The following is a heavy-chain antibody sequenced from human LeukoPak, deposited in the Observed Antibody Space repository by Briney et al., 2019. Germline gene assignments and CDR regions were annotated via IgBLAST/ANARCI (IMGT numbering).Heavy chain of an antibody. V-gene: IGHV1-2*02. D-gene: IGHD3-3*01. CDR3: ARDSDDFWSGYYFDY. J-gene: IGHJ4*02. CDR2: INPNSGGT. Sequence: GASVKVSCKASRYTFTSYYMHWVRQAPEQGLEWMGWINPNSGGTNYAQKFHGRVTMTRDTSISTAYMELSRLRSDDTAVYYCARDSDDFWSGYYFDYWGQGTLVTVSS. CDR1: RYTFTSYY.